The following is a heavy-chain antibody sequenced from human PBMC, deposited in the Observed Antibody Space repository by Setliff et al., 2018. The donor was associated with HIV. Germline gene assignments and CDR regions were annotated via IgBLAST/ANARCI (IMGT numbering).Heavy chain of an antibody. V-gene: IGHV4-34*01. CDR2: INHSGST. CDR3: ATSTVAGLFDY. Sequence: SETLSLTCAVYGGSFSGFYWSWIRQPPGKDLEWIGEINHSGSTNYNPSLKSRVTISVDTSKNQFSLKLTSVIAADTAVYYYATSTVAGLFDYWGQGALVTVSS. D-gene: IGHD6-19*01. CDR1: GGSFSGFY. J-gene: IGHJ4*02.